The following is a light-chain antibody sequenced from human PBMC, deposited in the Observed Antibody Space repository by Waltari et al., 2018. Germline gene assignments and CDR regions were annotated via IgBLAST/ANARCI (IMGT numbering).Light chain of an antibody. CDR2: AAS. J-gene: IGKJ2*01. CDR1: QSISSY. V-gene: IGKV1-39*01. Sequence: DIQMTQSPSSLSASVGVRVTITCRASQSISSYLNWYQQKPGKAPKLLIYAASSLQSGVPSRFSGSGSGTDFTLTISSLQPEDFATYYCQQSYSTPYDFGQGTKLEIK. CDR3: QQSYSTPYD.